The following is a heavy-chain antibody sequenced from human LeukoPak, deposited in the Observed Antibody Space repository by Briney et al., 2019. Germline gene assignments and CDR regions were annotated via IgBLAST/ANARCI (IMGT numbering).Heavy chain of an antibody. V-gene: IGHV4-4*07. CDR2: IYTSGST. CDR1: GASFSTNY. J-gene: IGHJ5*02. CDR3: AREVITIFGVVTHYNWFDP. D-gene: IGHD3-3*01. Sequence: SETLSLTCSVSGASFSTNYWSWIRQPAGKGLEWIGRIYTSGSTNYNPSLKSRVTISVDTSKNQFSLKLSSVTAADTAVYYCAREVITIFGVVTHYNWFDPWGQGTLVTVSS.